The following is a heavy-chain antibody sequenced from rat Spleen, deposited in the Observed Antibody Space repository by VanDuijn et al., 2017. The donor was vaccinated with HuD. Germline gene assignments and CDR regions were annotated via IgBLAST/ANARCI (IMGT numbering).Heavy chain of an antibody. Sequence: QVQLRESGPGLVQPSQTLALTCTVSGFSLSDYGVIWVRQPAGKGLELSAAMSSGGSTYSNSALKSRLSISRDTSKSKVFLRMNSLQTEDTAIYFCTRSHPGVMDAWGQGASVTVSS. CDR2: MSSGGST. J-gene: IGHJ4*01. CDR3: TRSHPGVMDA. CDR1: GFSLSDYG. V-gene: IGHV2S8*01. D-gene: IGHD3-2*01.